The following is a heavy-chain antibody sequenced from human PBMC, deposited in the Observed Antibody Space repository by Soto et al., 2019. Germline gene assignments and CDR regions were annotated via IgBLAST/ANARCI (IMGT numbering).Heavy chain of an antibody. CDR3: AKSVYSSGWFDY. V-gene: IGHV3-30*18. Sequence: PGGSLRLSCAASGFTFSSYGMHWVRQAPGKGLEWVAVISYDGSNKYYADSVKGRFTISRDNSKNTLYLQMNSLRAEDTAVYYCAKSVYSSGWFDYWGQGTLVTVSS. D-gene: IGHD6-19*01. CDR2: ISYDGSNK. J-gene: IGHJ4*02. CDR1: GFTFSSYG.